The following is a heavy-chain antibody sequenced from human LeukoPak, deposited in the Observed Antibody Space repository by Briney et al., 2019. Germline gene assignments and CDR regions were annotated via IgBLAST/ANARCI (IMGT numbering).Heavy chain of an antibody. CDR2: IIPIFATT. CDR3: ARDGTGYSSSWYPN. CDR1: GGTFSSYA. J-gene: IGHJ4*02. D-gene: IGHD6-13*01. V-gene: IGHV1-69*13. Sequence: GASVKVSCKASGGTFSSYAINWVRQAPGLGLEWMGVIIPIFATTKYAEKFQDRVTITADESTSTAYMELSSLRYEDTAVYYCARDGTGYSSSWYPNWGPGTLVTVSS.